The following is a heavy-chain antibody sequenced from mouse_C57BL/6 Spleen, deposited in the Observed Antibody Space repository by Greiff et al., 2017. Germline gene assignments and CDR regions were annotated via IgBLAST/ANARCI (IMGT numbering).Heavy chain of an antibody. CDR1: GFTFSDYG. D-gene: IGHD2-3*01. CDR3: ARGDGYYAMDY. CDR2: ISSGSSTI. V-gene: IGHV5-17*01. J-gene: IGHJ4*01. Sequence: EVKVVESGGGLVKPGGSLKLSCAASGFTFSDYGMHWVRQAPEKGLEWVAYISSGSSTIYYADTVKGRFTISRDNAKNTLFLQMTSLRSEDTAMYYWARGDGYYAMDYWGQGTSVTVSS.